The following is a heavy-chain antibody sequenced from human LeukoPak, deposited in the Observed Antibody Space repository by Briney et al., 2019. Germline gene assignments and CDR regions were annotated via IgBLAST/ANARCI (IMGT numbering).Heavy chain of an antibody. D-gene: IGHD3-22*01. V-gene: IGHV3-23*01. CDR2: ISPRGDIT. Sequence: GGSLRLSCAASGFTFSSYAMSWVRQAPGKGLEWVSGISPRGDITHYADSVKGRFTMSRDDSKNTQYLQMNSLRAEDTAVYYCATYYYDNTGSRRFDYWGQGTLVTVSS. CDR1: GFTFSSYA. CDR3: ATYYYDNTGSRRFDY. J-gene: IGHJ4*02.